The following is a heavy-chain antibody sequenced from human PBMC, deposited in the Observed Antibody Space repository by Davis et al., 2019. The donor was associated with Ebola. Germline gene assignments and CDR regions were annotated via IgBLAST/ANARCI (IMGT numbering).Heavy chain of an antibody. CDR3: AKEGRSSIAAPS. Sequence: GESLKISCAASGFTFSNHAMSWVRQAPGKGLEWVSAISGSGGSTYYADSGKGRFTISRDNSKNTLYLQMNSLRAEDTAVYYCAKEGRSSIAAPSWGQGTLVTVSS. D-gene: IGHD6-6*01. V-gene: IGHV3-23*01. CDR2: ISGSGGST. CDR1: GFTFSNHA. J-gene: IGHJ4*02.